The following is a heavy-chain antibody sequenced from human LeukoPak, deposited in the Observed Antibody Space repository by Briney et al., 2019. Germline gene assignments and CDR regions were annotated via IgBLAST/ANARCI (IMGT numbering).Heavy chain of an antibody. D-gene: IGHD4-17*01. CDR1: GGSISSSSYY. Sequence: SETLSLTCTVSGGSISSSSYYWGWIRQPPGKGLEWIGSIYYSGSTYYNPSLKSRVTISVDTSKNQFSLKLSSVTAADTAVYYCARVLGTVTTRWFDPWGQGTLVTVSS. CDR2: IYYSGST. CDR3: ARVLGTVTTRWFDP. V-gene: IGHV4-39*07. J-gene: IGHJ5*02.